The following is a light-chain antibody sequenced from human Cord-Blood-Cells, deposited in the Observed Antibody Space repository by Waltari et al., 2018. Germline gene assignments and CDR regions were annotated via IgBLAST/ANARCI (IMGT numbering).Light chain of an antibody. CDR3: QQLNSYPLT. CDR1: QGISSY. Sequence: DIQLTQSQSFLSAAVGDRVTITCRASQGISSYLAWYQQKPGKAPKLLIYAASTLQSGVPSRFSGSGSGTEFTLTIRSLQPEDFATYYCQQLNSYPLTFGGGTKVEIK. V-gene: IGKV1-9*01. CDR2: AAS. J-gene: IGKJ4*01.